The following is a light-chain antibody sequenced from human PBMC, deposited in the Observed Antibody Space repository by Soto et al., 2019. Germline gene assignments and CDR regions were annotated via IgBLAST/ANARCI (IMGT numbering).Light chain of an antibody. J-gene: IGKJ1*01. CDR3: QQYNKWPWT. V-gene: IGKV3-15*01. CDR1: ESVSSK. CDR2: GAS. Sequence: EIVLTQYPATLSVSPGESATLSCRASESVSSKLVWYQHKPGQAPRLLISGASPRATGIPGRFSGSGYGTVFTLTISSLQSEDGGVYYRQQYNKWPWTFGRGTKVDIK.